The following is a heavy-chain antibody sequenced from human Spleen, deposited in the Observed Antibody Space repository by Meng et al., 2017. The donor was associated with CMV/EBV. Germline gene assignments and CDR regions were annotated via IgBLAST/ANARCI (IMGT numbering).Heavy chain of an antibody. V-gene: IGHV4-31*03. J-gene: IGHJ5*02. CDR2: IFYRGTT. CDR3: AGWTTVTPRFDD. D-gene: IGHD4-17*01. Sequence: CTVSGGSISSGGYYWSWIRQHPGKGLEWIGYIFYRGTTYYNPSLKSRVTISIDTSQNQFSLKLSSVTVADTAVYYCAGWTTVTPRFDDWGQGTLVTVSS. CDR1: GGSISSGGYY.